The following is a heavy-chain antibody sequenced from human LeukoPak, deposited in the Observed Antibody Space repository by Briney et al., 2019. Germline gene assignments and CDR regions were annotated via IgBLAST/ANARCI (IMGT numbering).Heavy chain of an antibody. Sequence: SVKVSCKASGGTFDSYAISWVRQAPGQGLEWMGRIIPLLDIVNYAQNFQGRVTITADKSTSTAYMELSSLRSDDTAVYYCASPEGRYFDWLLWAYWGQETLVTVSS. CDR3: ASPEGRYFDWLLWAY. J-gene: IGHJ4*02. CDR2: IIPLLDIV. V-gene: IGHV1-69*04. D-gene: IGHD3-9*01. CDR1: GGTFDSYA.